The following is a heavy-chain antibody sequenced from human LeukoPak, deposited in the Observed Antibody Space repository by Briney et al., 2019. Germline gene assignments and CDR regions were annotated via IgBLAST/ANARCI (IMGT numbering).Heavy chain of an antibody. Sequence: SETLSLTCTVSGGSISSYYWSWIRQPPGKGLECIAYIHYTGITSYNPSLRSRLTISVDTSKNQFSLKVDSVTAADTAIYYCARLGVVGNLDFWGQGSLVTVSS. CDR1: GGSISSYY. CDR2: IHYTGIT. V-gene: IGHV4-59*01. CDR3: ARLGVVGNLDF. J-gene: IGHJ4*02. D-gene: IGHD1-26*01.